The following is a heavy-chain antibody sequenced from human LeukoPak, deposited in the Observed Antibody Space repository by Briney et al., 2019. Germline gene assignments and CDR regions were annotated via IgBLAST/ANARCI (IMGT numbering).Heavy chain of an antibody. J-gene: IGHJ6*02. CDR3: ARGFKWSYGMDV. CDR1: GFTFSTYA. V-gene: IGHV4-34*01. Sequence: PGGSLRLSCAASGFTFSTYAMSWVRQAPGKGLEWIGEINHSGSTNYNPSLKSRVTISVDTSKNQFSLKLSSVTAADTAVYYCARGFKWSYGMDVWGQGTTVTVSS. CDR2: INHSGST. D-gene: IGHD2-15*01.